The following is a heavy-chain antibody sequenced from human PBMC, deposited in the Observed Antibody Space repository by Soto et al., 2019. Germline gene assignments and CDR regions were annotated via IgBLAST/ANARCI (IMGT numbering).Heavy chain of an antibody. V-gene: IGHV1-18*01. CDR3: ARGRYGDY. CDR2: ISAHNGNT. D-gene: IGHD1-1*01. Sequence: QVHLVQSGAEVKKPGASVKVSCKPSGYAFTSYGITWVRQAPGQELEWQGWISAHNGNTDYAHKLQGSVIVTRDTSPSTAYMELGSLISDDSAVYYCARGRYGDYWGQGALVTVSS. CDR1: GYAFTSYG. J-gene: IGHJ4*02.